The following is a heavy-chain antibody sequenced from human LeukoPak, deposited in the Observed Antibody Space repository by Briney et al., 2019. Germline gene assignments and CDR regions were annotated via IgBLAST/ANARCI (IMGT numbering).Heavy chain of an antibody. CDR2: MNPNSGNT. J-gene: IGHJ3*02. CDR3: ARGKLPIKSTFDI. D-gene: IGHD1-7*01. V-gene: IGHV1-8*01. Sequence: GASVKVSCKASGYTFTSYDFNWVRQATGQGLEWMGWMNPNSGNTGYAQKFQGRVTMTRNTSISTAYMELSSLRSEDTAVYYCARGKLPIKSTFDIWGQGTMLTVSS. CDR1: GYTFTSYD.